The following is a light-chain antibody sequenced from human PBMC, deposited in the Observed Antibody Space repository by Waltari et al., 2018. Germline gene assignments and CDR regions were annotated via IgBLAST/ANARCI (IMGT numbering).Light chain of an antibody. V-gene: IGLV2-18*02. Sequence: QSALTQPPSVSGSPGQSVTISSTGTSSDVGSYNRVSWYQQSPGTAPKLISYEVSNRPSGVPDRFSGSKSGNTASLTISGLQAEDEADYYCSSYRMSSTLGVLGGGTKLTVL. J-gene: IGLJ2*01. CDR3: SSYRMSSTLGV. CDR1: SSDVGSYNR. CDR2: EVS.